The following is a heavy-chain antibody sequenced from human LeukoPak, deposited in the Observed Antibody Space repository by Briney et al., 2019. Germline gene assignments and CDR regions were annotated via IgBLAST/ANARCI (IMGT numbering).Heavy chain of an antibody. CDR2: VYYGRSP. D-gene: IGHD2-21*02. V-gene: IGHV4-39*02. CDR3: TRDIGDFVSDF. Sequence: SETLSLTCTVSGDSISRSTYYWAWIRQPPGKGLEWIGSVYYGRSPYFNPSLESRATISVDTSKNHFSLKMSSVTAADTAVYYCTRDIGDFVSDFWGQGTLVTVSS. CDR1: GDSISRSTYY. J-gene: IGHJ4*02.